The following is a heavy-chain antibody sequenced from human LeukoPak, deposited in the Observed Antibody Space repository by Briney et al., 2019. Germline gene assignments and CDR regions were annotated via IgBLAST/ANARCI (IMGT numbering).Heavy chain of an antibody. CDR2: IYYSGNT. V-gene: IGHV4-39*07. CDR3: ASLDTSRWYPGYFDP. CDR1: GVSISSSGYY. Sequence: SETLSLTCTVSGVSISSSGYYWGWIRQPPGKGLEWIGSIYYSGNTYYNPSLKSRVTISVDTSKNQFSLKVASVSAADTAVYYCASLDTSRWYPGYFDPWGQGALVTVSS. J-gene: IGHJ5*02. D-gene: IGHD6-13*01.